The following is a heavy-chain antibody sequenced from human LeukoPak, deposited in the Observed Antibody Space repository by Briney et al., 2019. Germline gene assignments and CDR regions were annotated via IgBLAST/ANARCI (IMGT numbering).Heavy chain of an antibody. CDR3: ARSFSSSWYHFEY. Sequence: GESLKISCKGSGYTFTSYWIGWVRQMPGKGLEWMGIIYPGDSDTRYSPSFQGQVTISADKSISTAYLQWSSLKASDTAMYYCARSFSSSWYHFEYWGQGTLVTVSS. CDR1: GYTFTSYW. J-gene: IGHJ4*02. CDR2: IYPGDSDT. D-gene: IGHD6-13*01. V-gene: IGHV5-51*01.